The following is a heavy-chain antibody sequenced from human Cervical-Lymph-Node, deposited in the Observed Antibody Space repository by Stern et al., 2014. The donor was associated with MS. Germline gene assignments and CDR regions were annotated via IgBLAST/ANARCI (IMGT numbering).Heavy chain of an antibody. D-gene: IGHD5-12*01. J-gene: IGHJ4*02. CDR3: TRLSYSGYDPDDN. V-gene: IGHV3-73*01. Sequence: EVQLVQSGGGLVKPGGSLKLSWAASGFTFSGSTIHWVRQASGHGLELVGRIRSRAMSCATAYAASVRGRFTISRDDSKNTAYLQLNSLKTEDTAMYYCTRLSYSGYDPDDNWGQGTLVTVSS. CDR1: GFTFSGST. CDR2: IRSRAMSCAT.